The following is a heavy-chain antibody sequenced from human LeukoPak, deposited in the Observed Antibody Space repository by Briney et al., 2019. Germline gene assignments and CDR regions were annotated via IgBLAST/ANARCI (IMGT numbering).Heavy chain of an antibody. CDR3: ARRVDGHQGLWYFDL. D-gene: IGHD2-15*01. Sequence: SVKVSCKASGGTFSSYAISWVRQAPGQGLEWMGGIIPIFGTANYTQKFQGRVTITTDESTSTAYMELSSLRSEDTAVYYCARRVDGHQGLWYFDLWGRGTLVTVSS. J-gene: IGHJ2*01. CDR1: GGTFSSYA. CDR2: IIPIFGTA. V-gene: IGHV1-69*05.